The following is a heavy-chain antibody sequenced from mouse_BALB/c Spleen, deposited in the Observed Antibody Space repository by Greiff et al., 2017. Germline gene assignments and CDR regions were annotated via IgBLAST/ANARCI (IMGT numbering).Heavy chain of an antibody. CDR2: IDPENGDT. CDR3: NAPFH. Sequence: VHVKQSGAELVRSGASVKLSCTASGFNIKDYYMHWVKQRPEQGLEWIGWIDPENGDTEYAPKFQGKATMTADTSSNTAYLQLSSLTSEDTAVYYCNAPFHWGQGTLVTVSA. CDR1: GFNIKDYY. V-gene: IGHV14-4*02. J-gene: IGHJ3*01.